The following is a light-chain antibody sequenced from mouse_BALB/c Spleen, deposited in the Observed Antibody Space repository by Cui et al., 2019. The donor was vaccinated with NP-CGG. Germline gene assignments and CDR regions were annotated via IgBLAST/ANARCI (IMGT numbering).Light chain of an antibody. Sequence: GQISQPPPYLAPSPGETITINCRASKSISKYLAWYQEKPGKTNKRLIYSGSTLQSGIPSRFSGSGSGTDFTLTISSLEPEDFAMYYCQQHDKYPWTFGGGTKLEIK. CDR2: SGS. J-gene: IGKJ1*01. CDR3: QQHDKYPWT. V-gene: IGKV16-104*01. CDR1: KSISKY.